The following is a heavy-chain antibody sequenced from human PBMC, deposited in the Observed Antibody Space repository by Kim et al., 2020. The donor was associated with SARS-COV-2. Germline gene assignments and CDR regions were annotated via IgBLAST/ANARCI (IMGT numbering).Heavy chain of an antibody. CDR3: ARGGRWLQLGAFDI. D-gene: IGHD5-12*01. CDR1: GFTVSSNY. V-gene: IGHV3-53*04. Sequence: GGSLRLSCAASGFTVSSNYMSWVRQAPGKGLEWVSVIYSGGSTYYADSVKGRFTISRHNSKNTLYLQMNSLRAEDTAVYYCARGGRWLQLGAFDIWGQGTMVTVSS. CDR2: IYSGGST. J-gene: IGHJ3*02.